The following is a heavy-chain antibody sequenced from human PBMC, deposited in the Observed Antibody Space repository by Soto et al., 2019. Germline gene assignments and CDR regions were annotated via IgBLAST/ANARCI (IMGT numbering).Heavy chain of an antibody. Sequence: GGSLRLSCAASGFTFSSYAMTWVRQAPGKGLEWVSVISGSGGSTYFADSVKGRFTISRDNSKNTLYLQMSSLRAEDTAVYYSAKEYDSSGYYPDYWGQGTPVTVSS. D-gene: IGHD3-22*01. V-gene: IGHV3-23*01. CDR3: AKEYDSSGYYPDY. J-gene: IGHJ4*02. CDR1: GFTFSSYA. CDR2: ISGSGGST.